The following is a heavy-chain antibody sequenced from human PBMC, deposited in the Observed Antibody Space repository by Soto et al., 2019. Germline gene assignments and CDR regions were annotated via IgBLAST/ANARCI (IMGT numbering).Heavy chain of an antibody. Sequence: SVKVSCKASRGTFDNYAVSWVRQAPGQGLEWMGGIIPMFETVNYAQRFQGRLTIAADESTSTAYMELTSLTSADTAIYFCARGLRTGNYGMDVWGQGTTVTV. CDR2: IIPMFETV. J-gene: IGHJ6*02. CDR1: RGTFDNYA. CDR3: ARGLRTGNYGMDV. V-gene: IGHV1-69*13. D-gene: IGHD2-15*01.